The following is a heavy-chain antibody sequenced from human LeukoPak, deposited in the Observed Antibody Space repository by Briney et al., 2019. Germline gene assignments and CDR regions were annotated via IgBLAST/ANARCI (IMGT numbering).Heavy chain of an antibody. CDR1: GGSISSYNYY. D-gene: IGHD6-25*01. CDR3: ATLSSSDWTWVFQH. V-gene: IGHV4-39*02. Sequence: SPSETLSLTCTVSGGSISSYNYYWSWIRQPPGKGLEWIGSIYYSGSTYYNSSLKSRVTISVDTSRNHFSLKLSSVSAADTSVYYCATLSSSDWTWVFQHWGQGTLVTVSS. CDR2: IYYSGST. J-gene: IGHJ1*01.